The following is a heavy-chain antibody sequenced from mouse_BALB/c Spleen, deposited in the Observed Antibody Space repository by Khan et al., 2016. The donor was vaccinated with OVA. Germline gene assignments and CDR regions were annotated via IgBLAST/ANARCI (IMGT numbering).Heavy chain of an antibody. V-gene: IGHV5-9*02. J-gene: IGHJ3*01. D-gene: IGHD2-10*01. Sequence: EVELVESGGGLVKPGGSLKLSCAPSGFAFSSYDMSWVRQTPEKRLEWVATISGTGIYTYYPDSVKGRFTISRDTARNTLYLQMSSLRSEATALYFCARPSYEGNPWFTYWGQGTLVTVSA. CDR1: GFAFSSYD. CDR3: ARPSYEGNPWFTY. CDR2: ISGTGIYT.